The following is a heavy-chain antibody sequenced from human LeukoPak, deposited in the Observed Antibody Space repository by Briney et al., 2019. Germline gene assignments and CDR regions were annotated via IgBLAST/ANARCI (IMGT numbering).Heavy chain of an antibody. V-gene: IGHV4-59*01. Sequence: SETLSLTCTVSGGSISSYYWSWIRQPPGKGLEWIGYIYYSGSTNYNPSLKSRVTISVDTSKNQFSLGLRSVTAADTVVYYCARPSGDILTGYYGLWGQGTLVTVSS. CDR1: GGSISSYY. J-gene: IGHJ4*02. CDR3: ARPSGDILTGYYGL. D-gene: IGHD3-9*01. CDR2: IYYSGST.